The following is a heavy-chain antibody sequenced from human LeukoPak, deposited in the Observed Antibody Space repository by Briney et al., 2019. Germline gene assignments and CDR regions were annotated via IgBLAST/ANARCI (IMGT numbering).Heavy chain of an antibody. CDR2: IYYSGST. V-gene: IGHV4-39*07. CDR1: GGSISSSSYY. CDR3: ARFSYKRRDGYNYYFDY. Sequence: SETLSLTCTVSGGSISSSSYYWGWIRQPPGKGLEWIGSIYYSGSTYYNPSLKSRVTISVDTSKNQFSLKLSSVTAADTAVYYCARFSYKRRDGYNYYFDYWGQGTLVSVSS. J-gene: IGHJ4*02. D-gene: IGHD5-24*01.